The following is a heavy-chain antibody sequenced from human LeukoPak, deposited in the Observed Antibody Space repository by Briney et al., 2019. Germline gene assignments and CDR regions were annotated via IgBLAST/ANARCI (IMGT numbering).Heavy chain of an antibody. V-gene: IGHV4-59*08. CDR2: IYYSGST. J-gene: IGHJ4*02. CDR1: GGSISSYY. CDR3: ARLGGQAPRYYGSGSYPIDY. Sequence: SETLSLTCTVSGGSISSYYWSWIRQPPGKGLEWIGYIYYSGSTNYNPSLKSRVTISVDTSKNQFSLKLSSVTAADTAVYYCARLGGQAPRYYGSGSYPIDYWGQGTLVTVSS. D-gene: IGHD3-10*01.